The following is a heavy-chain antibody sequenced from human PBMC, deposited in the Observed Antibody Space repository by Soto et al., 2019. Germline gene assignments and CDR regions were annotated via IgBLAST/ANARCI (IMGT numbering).Heavy chain of an antibody. J-gene: IGHJ4*02. Sequence: EVQLVESGGGLVKPGGSLRLSCAASGFTFSSYTMNWVRQAPGKGLEWVSSISSTSSYIYYADSVKGRFTISRDNAKNSLYLQMNSLRAEDTAVYYCARVLYYDGGGYNFWGQGTLVTVSS. CDR3: ARVLYYDGGGYNF. D-gene: IGHD3-22*01. CDR1: GFTFSSYT. V-gene: IGHV3-21*01. CDR2: ISSTSSYI.